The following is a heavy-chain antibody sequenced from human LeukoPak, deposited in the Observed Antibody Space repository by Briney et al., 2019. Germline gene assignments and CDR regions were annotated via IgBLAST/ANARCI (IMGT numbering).Heavy chain of an antibody. J-gene: IGHJ4*02. V-gene: IGHV3-21*01. CDR3: ARDPPLGSCSTISCPHLDY. D-gene: IGHD2-2*01. CDR2: ISSSSSFI. CDR1: GFTFSRYS. Sequence: PGGSLRLSCAASGFTFSRYSMNWVRQAPGKGLEWVSSISSSSSFIYYADSVKGRFTISRDNAKNSLYLQMNSLRAEDTPVYYCARDPPLGSCSTISCPHLDYWGQGTLVTVSS.